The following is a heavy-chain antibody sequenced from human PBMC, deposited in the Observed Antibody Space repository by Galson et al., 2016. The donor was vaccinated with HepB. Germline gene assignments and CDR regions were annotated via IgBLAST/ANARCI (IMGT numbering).Heavy chain of an antibody. D-gene: IGHD6-6*01. CDR1: GFILSVYN. V-gene: IGHV3-48*02. CDR2: ITSSSDTL. J-gene: IGHJ4*02. Sequence: SLRLSCAASGFILSVYNMNWARQAPGKGLAWIAWITSSSDTLYYADSVKGRFTISRDNAKNSLYLEMNSLRDEDTALYYCARDEYFRLGYWGQGTLVTVSS. CDR3: ARDEYFRLGY.